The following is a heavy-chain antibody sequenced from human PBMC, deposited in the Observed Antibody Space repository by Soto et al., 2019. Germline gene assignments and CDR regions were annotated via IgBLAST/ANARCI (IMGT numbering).Heavy chain of an antibody. Sequence: QVHLQQSGPGLVNPSETLSLTCTVSGGSMSSYYWTWIRQPAGKGLEWIGRVYSSGGTHYNPSLKSRDTISLDTSKNQFSLRLLSVTDADTAVYYCARGQRFSDWFDPWGQGTLVTVSS. D-gene: IGHD3-3*01. V-gene: IGHV4-4*07. CDR2: VYSSGGT. CDR3: ARGQRFSDWFDP. CDR1: GGSMSSYY. J-gene: IGHJ5*02.